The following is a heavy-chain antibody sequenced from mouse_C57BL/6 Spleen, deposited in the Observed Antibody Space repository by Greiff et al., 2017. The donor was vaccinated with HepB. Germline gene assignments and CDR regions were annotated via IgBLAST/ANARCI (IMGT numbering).Heavy chain of an antibody. CDR3: ARGGNYFDY. J-gene: IGHJ2*01. CDR1: GFTLSDYG. Sequence: DVMLVESGGGLVKPGGSLKLSCAASGFTLSDYGMHWVRQAPEKGLEWVAYISSGSSTIYYADTVKGRFTISRDNAKNTLFLQMTRLRSEDTAMYYCARGGNYFDYWGQGTTLTVSS. CDR2: ISSGSSTI. V-gene: IGHV5-17*01.